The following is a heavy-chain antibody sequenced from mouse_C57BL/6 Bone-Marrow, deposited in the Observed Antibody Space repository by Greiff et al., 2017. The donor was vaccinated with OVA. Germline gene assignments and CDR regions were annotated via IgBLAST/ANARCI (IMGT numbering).Heavy chain of an antibody. J-gene: IGHJ4*01. Sequence: EVQLQQSGAELVRPGASVKLSCTASGFNIKDDYMHWVKQRPEQGLEWIGWIDPENGDTEYASKVQGKATITADTSSNTAYLQLSSLTSEDTAVYYCTLLLWVPRYAMDYWGQGTSVTVSS. D-gene: IGHD2-1*01. CDR1: GFNIKDDY. CDR3: TLLLWVPRYAMDY. V-gene: IGHV14-4*01. CDR2: IDPENGDT.